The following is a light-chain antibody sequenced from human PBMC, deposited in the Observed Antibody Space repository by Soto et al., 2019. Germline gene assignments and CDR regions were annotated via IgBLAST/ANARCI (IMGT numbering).Light chain of an antibody. J-gene: IGKJ2*01. CDR3: QQYTNWPET. V-gene: IGKV3-15*01. CDR2: GAS. CDR1: QSVSSN. Sequence: EIVMTQSPATLSVSPGERAALSCRARQSVSSNLAWYQQKPGQAPRLLIYGASTRATGIPARFSGSGSGTEFTLTIAGLQSEDFAVYYCQQYTNWPETFGQGTKLEIK.